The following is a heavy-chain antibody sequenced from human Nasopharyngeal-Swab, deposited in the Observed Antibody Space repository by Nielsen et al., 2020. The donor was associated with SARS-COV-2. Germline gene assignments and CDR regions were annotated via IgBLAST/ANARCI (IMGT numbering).Heavy chain of an antibody. Sequence: VGQAPGMGLEWVAVISYDGSNKYYADSVKGRFTISRDNSKNTLYLQMNSLRAEDTAVYYCARVEAGGEWELLPYYYYYMDVWAKGPRSPSP. D-gene: IGHD1-26*01. CDR3: ARVEAGGEWELLPYYYYYMDV. J-gene: IGHJ6*03. V-gene: IGHV3-30-3*01. CDR2: ISYDGSNK.